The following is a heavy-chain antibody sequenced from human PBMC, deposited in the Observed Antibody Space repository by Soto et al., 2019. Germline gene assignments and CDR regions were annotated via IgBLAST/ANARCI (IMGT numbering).Heavy chain of an antibody. D-gene: IGHD3-10*01. CDR2: IYSGGYT. V-gene: IGHV3-53*01. J-gene: IGHJ4*02. Sequence: EVQLVESGGGLIQPGGSLRLSCAVSGFTVSNNYMSWVRQAPGKGLEGVSVIYSGGYTAYGDSVKGRFTISRDNSKNTLFFQRNGRGADGRAVFSGGGGPGGGGYWGQGTLVTVSS. CDR1: GFTVSNNY. CDR3: GGGPGGGGY.